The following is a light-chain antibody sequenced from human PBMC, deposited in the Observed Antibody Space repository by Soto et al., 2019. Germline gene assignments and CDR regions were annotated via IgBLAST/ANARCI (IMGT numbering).Light chain of an antibody. J-gene: IGLJ2*01. Sequence: QSVLTQPPSASGTPGQRVTISCSGSSSNIGSNYVYWYQQLPGTAPKLLIYRNNQRPSGVPDRFSGSKSGTSASLAISGLRSEDEADYYGAAWDDSLSGPLFGGGTKVTVL. V-gene: IGLV1-47*01. CDR3: AAWDDSLSGPL. CDR1: SSNIGSNY. CDR2: RNN.